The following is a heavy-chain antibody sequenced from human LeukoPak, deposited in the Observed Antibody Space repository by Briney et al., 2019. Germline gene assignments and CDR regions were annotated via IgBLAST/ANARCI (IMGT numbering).Heavy chain of an antibody. CDR2: ISTSGSTI. D-gene: IGHD3-22*01. J-gene: IGHJ4*02. CDR1: GFTFSDYY. Sequence: RGGSLRLSCAASGFTFSDYYMSWIRQAPGRGLEWVSYISTSGSTIYYADSVKGRFTISRDNAKNSLYLQMNSLRAEDTAVYYYANYHDSSGEIDYWGQGTLVTVSS. V-gene: IGHV3-11*01. CDR3: ANYHDSSGEIDY.